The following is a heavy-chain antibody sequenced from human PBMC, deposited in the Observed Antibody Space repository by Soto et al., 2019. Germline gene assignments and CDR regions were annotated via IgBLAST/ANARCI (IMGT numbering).Heavy chain of an antibody. D-gene: IGHD4-17*01. CDR1: GFSFNIYG. Sequence: GGSLRLSCAASGFSFNIYGMHWVRQVAGKGLEWVAFISYGGSKTLYSDSVKGRFTISRDNSKNTLYLQMNRLRPEDTPVYYCAKDVDFGDSTSYYFDTWGQGTLVTVS. CDR3: AKDVDFGDSTSYYFDT. J-gene: IGHJ4*01. V-gene: IGHV3-30*18. CDR2: ISYGGSKT.